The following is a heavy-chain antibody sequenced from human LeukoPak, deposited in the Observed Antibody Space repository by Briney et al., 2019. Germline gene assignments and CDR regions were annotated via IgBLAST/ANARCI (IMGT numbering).Heavy chain of an antibody. CDR2: IYSGGRT. D-gene: IGHD4-17*01. CDR3: ASRTVGDYPYFDH. J-gene: IGHJ4*02. CDR1: GFTFSNKY. V-gene: IGHV3-66*01. Sequence: GGSLRLSCAASGFTFSNKYMSWVRQAPGKGLEWVSVIYSGGRTYYADAVKGRFTISRDNSKNTLYLQMDSLRVADTAVYYCASRTVGDYPYFDHWGQGTLVTVSS.